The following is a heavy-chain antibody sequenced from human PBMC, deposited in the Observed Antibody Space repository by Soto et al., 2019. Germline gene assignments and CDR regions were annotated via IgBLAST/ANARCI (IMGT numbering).Heavy chain of an antibody. CDR3: ARDNSESNSGWFDP. V-gene: IGHV1-46*01. CDR2: INPSGVST. Sequence: QVQLVQSGAEVKQPGASVKVSCKASGFTFSRYYMHWVRQAPGQGLEWMGLINPSGVSTNYAQKFQGRVTLTRDTSTSTVSMELSSLRSEDTAVYYCARDNSESNSGWFDPWGQGTLVTVSS. D-gene: IGHD1-26*01. J-gene: IGHJ5*02. CDR1: GFTFSRYY.